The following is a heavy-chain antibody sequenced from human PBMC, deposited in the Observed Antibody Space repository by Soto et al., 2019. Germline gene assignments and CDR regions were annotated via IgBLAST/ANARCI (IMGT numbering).Heavy chain of an antibody. J-gene: IGHJ4*02. Sequence: EVQLLESGGGLAQPGRSLRLSCAASGFTGTNYDMTWVRQAPGKGLERVSGFSMSGGTTHYAESVKGRFTISRDNSENTVFLQMNNLRAEDTALYYCAKGIGSTNGLFYHWGQGTLVTVSS. CDR3: AKGIGSTNGLFYH. CDR2: FSMSGGTT. D-gene: IGHD3-9*01. V-gene: IGHV3-23*01. CDR1: GFTGTNYD.